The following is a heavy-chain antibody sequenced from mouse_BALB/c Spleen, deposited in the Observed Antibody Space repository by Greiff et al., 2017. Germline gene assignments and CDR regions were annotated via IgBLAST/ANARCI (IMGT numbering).Heavy chain of an antibody. CDR3: ARGRDGWRFAY. D-gene: IGHD2-3*01. Sequence: EVKLVESGGGLVKPGGSLKLSCAASGFTFSSYAMSWVRQTPEKRLEWVASISSGGSTYYPDSVKGRFTISRDNARNILYLQMSSLRSEDTAMYYCARGRDGWRFAYWGQGTLVTVSA. V-gene: IGHV5-6-5*01. J-gene: IGHJ3*01. CDR2: ISSGGST. CDR1: GFTFSSYA.